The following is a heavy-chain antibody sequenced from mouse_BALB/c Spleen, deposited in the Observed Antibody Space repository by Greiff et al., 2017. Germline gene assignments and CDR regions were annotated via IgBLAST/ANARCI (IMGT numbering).Heavy chain of an antibody. CDR1: GFTFSDYY. D-gene: IGHD1-1*01. CDR2: ISDGGSYT. J-gene: IGHJ3*01. Sequence: EVHLVESGGGLVKPGGSLKLSCAASGFTFSDYYMYWVRQTPEKRLEWVATISDGGSYTYYPDSVKGRFTISRDNAKNNLYLQMSSLKSEDTAMYYCAREGFGYGSSYVGFAYWGQGTLVTVSA. CDR3: AREGFGYGSSYVGFAY. V-gene: IGHV5-4*02.